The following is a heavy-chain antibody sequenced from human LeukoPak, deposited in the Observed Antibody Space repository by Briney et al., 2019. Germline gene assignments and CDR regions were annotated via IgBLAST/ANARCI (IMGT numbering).Heavy chain of an antibody. D-gene: IGHD3-9*01. CDR3: ARHNYDILTGTLDYYYYYYMDV. CDR2: IYTSGST. V-gene: IGHV4-4*07. Sequence: SETLSLTCTVSGGSISSYYWSWIRQPAGKGLEWIGRIYTSGSTNYNPSLKSRVTMSVDTSKNQFSLKLSSVTAADTAVYYCARHNYDILTGTLDYYYYYYMDVWGKGTTVTISS. CDR1: GGSISSYY. J-gene: IGHJ6*03.